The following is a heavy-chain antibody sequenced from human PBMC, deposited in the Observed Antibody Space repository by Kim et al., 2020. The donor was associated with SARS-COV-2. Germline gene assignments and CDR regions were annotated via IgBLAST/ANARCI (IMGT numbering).Heavy chain of an antibody. V-gene: IGHV4-34*01. CDR3: AREAAARHFDY. CDR2: T. J-gene: IGHJ4*02. Sequence: TNYKQSRKSRVTISVDTSKNQFSLKLSSVTAADTAVYYCAREAAARHFDYWGQGTLVTVSS. D-gene: IGHD6-13*01.